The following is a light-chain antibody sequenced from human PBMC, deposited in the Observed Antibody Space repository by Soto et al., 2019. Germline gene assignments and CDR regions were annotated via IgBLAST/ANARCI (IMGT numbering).Light chain of an antibody. Sequence: EIVFPQSPATLSLSPGERATLSCRASQSVRGYLAWYQQKPGQAPRLLIYDASFRVTGLPARFSGSGSGTDFTLTISRLEPEDFAVYYCQQFATSPPTFGGGTKVDIK. J-gene: IGKJ4*01. CDR3: QQFATSPPT. CDR1: QSVRGY. V-gene: IGKV3-11*01. CDR2: DAS.